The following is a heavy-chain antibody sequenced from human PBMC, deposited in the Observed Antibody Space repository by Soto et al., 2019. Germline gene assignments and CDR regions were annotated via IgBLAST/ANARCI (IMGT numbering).Heavy chain of an antibody. D-gene: IGHD1-7*01. V-gene: IGHV4-30-4*01. CDR2: IYYSGST. Sequence: PSETLSLTCTVSGGSISSGDYYWSWIRQPPGKGLEWIGYIYYSGSTYYNPSLKSRVTISVDTSKNQFSLKLSSVTAADTAVYYCARGRTYYYGMDVWGQGTTVTSP. J-gene: IGHJ6*02. CDR1: GGSISSGDYY. CDR3: ARGRTYYYGMDV.